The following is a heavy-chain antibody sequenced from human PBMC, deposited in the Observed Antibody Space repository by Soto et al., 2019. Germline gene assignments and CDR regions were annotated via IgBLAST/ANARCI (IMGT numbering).Heavy chain of an antibody. CDR2: IIPILGIA. Sequence: QVQLVQSGAEVKKPGSSVKVSCKASGGTFSSYTISWVRQAPGQGLEWMGRIIPILGIANYAQKIQGRVTLTADKSPSTAYMELSSLRSEDTAVYYCARGGIVGATALWKFDYWGQGTLVTVSS. CDR3: ARGGIVGATALWKFDY. J-gene: IGHJ4*02. D-gene: IGHD1-26*01. V-gene: IGHV1-69*02. CDR1: GGTFSSYT.